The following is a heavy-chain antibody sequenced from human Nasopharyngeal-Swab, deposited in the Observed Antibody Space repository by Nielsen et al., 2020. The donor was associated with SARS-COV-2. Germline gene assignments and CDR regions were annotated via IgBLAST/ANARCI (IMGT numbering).Heavy chain of an antibody. D-gene: IGHD3-3*01. CDR3: ARSSPLTIFGVVDY. CDR1: GYTFTSYG. Sequence: ASVKVSCKASGYTFTSYGISWVRQAPGQGLEWMGWISAYNGNTNYAQKLQGRVTMTTNTSTSTAYMELRSLRSDDTAVYYCARSSPLTIFGVVDYWGQGTLVTVSS. V-gene: IGHV1-18*01. CDR2: ISAYNGNT. J-gene: IGHJ4*02.